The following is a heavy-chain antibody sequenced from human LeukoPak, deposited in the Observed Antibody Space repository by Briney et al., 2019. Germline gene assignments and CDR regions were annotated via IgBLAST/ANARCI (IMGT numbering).Heavy chain of an antibody. V-gene: IGHV3-21*01. CDR2: ITAISSYI. J-gene: IGHJ3*02. CDR1: GFTFSSYS. Sequence: GGSLRLSCAASGFTFSSYSMNWVRQAPGKRLEWVSSITAISSYIYYADSVKGRFTISRDNAKNSLYLQMNSLRAEDTAVYYCARDLVSGGSYFAFDIWGQGTMVTVSS. D-gene: IGHD1-26*01. CDR3: ARDLVSGGSYFAFDI.